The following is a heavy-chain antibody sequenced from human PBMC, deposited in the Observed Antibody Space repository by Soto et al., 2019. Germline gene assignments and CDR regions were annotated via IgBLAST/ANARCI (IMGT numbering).Heavy chain of an antibody. CDR3: ARSALGGGDY. Sequence: EVQLVESGGGLVQPGGCLRLSCAASGFTFSTYWMHWVRQAPGKGLVWVSRINSDGSSINYADSVKGRFTISRDNAKNTLYLQMNSLRAEDTAVYYCARSALGGGDYWCQGTLVTVTS. CDR2: INSDGSSI. V-gene: IGHV3-74*01. CDR1: GFTFSTYW. D-gene: IGHD6-25*01. J-gene: IGHJ4*02.